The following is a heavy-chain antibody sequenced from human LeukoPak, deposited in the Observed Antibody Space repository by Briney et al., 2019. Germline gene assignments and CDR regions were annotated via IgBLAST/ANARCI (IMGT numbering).Heavy chain of an antibody. CDR3: ARDSGGRVYNY. CDR2: IKQDGSEA. CDR1: GFTFTTYW. J-gene: IGHJ4*02. V-gene: IGHV3-7*03. Sequence: GGSLRLSCAASGFTFTTYWMTWVRQAPGQGLEWVANIKQDGSEAYYVDSVKGRFTISRDNAKNSLYLQMNSLRAEDTAVYYCARDSGGRVYNYWGQGTLVTVSS. D-gene: IGHD6-13*01.